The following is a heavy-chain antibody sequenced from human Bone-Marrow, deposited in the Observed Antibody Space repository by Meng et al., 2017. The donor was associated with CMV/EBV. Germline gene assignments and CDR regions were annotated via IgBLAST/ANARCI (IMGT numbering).Heavy chain of an antibody. CDR1: GFTFSSYA. V-gene: IGHV3-23*03. D-gene: IGHD3-3*01. J-gene: IGHJ5*02. CDR2: IYSGGSST. Sequence: GESLKISCAASGFTFSSYAMSWVRQAPGKGLEWVSVIYSGGSSTYYADSVKGRFTISRDNSKNTLYLQMNSLRAEDTAVYYCAKAIFGVVIIPDNWFDPWGQGTLVTVSS. CDR3: AKAIFGVVIIPDNWFDP.